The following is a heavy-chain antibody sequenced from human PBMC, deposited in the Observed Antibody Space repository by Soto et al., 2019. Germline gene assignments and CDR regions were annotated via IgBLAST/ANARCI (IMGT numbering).Heavy chain of an antibody. V-gene: IGHV1-3*01. CDR2: INAGNGDT. CDR3: ARVRGGLSYPPGGWTFEP. D-gene: IGHD1-26*01. CDR1: GYTFTNYA. J-gene: IGHJ5*02. Sequence: QVQLVQSGAEVRKPGASVRVSCKASGYTFTNYAIHLVRQAPGQRLEWMGWINAGNGDTKYSESLQDRVTITRDTSASTVYMEVKSLRSEDTALYYCARVRGGLSYPPGGWTFEPWGQGTLVTVSS.